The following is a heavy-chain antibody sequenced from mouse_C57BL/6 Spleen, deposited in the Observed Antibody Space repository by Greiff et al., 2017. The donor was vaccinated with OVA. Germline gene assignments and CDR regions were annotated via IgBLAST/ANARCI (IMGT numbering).Heavy chain of an antibody. CDR1: GFNITDDY. D-gene: IGHD2-3*01. J-gene: IGHJ2*01. V-gene: IGHV14-4*01. CDR2: IDPENGDT. Sequence: VQLQQSGAELVRPGASVKLSCTASGFNITDDYMHWVKQRPVQGLEWIGWIDPENGDTEYASKFQGKATITADTSSNTAYLQLSSLTSEDTAVYYCTTDGGYFDYWGQGTTLTVSS. CDR3: TTDGGYFDY.